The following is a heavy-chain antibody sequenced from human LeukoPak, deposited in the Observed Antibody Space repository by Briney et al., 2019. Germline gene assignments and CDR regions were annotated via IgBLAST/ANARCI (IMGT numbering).Heavy chain of an antibody. J-gene: IGHJ6*02. D-gene: IGHD3-3*01. CDR2: ISAYNGNT. V-gene: IGHV1-18*01. CDR3: ARGLITIFGVVIISYYYGMDV. Sequence: ASVKVSCKASGYTFTSYSISWVRQAPGQGLEWMGWISAYNGNTNYAQKLQGRVTMTTDTSTSTAYMELRSLRSDDTAVYYCARGLITIFGVVIISYYYGMDVWGQGTTVTVSS. CDR1: GYTFTSYS.